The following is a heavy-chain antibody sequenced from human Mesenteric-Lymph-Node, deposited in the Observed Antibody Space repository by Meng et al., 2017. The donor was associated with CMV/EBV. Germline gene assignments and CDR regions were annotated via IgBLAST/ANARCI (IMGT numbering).Heavy chain of an antibody. J-gene: IGHJ4*02. D-gene: IGHD2-21*01. Sequence: GGSLRLSCAATGFTLSNYGMHWVRQAPGKGLEWVGRIKSKTDGGTTDYAAPVKGRFTISRDDSKNTLYLQMNSLRAEDTAVYYCAKDWSISYWGQGTLVTVSS. CDR2: IKSKTDGGTT. CDR1: GFTLSNYG. CDR3: AKDWSISY. V-gene: IGHV3-15*01.